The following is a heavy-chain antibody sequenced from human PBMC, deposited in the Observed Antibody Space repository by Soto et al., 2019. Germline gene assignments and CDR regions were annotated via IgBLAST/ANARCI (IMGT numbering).Heavy chain of an antibody. D-gene: IGHD4-17*01. J-gene: IGHJ4*02. V-gene: IGHV3-23*01. Sequence: PGGSLRLSCAGSGFTFSNYAMNWVRKAPGKGLEWVAAVSGSGSGTYRADSVKGRFSVSRDNSKNTLYLQMNSLRAEDTAIYYCGGASRRVPGDLWDCWGQGSLVTISS. CDR3: GGASRRVPGDLWDC. CDR1: GFTFSNYA. CDR2: VSGSGSGT.